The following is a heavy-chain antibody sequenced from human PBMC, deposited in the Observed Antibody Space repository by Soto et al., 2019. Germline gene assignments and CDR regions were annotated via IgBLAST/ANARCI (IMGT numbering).Heavy chain of an antibody. CDR3: ARRGGVVVLAATTPFDY. CDR2: IYHSGST. CDR1: SGSISTANW. J-gene: IGHJ4*02. D-gene: IGHD2-15*01. Sequence: QVPLQESGPRLVRPSGTLSLTCTVSSGSISTANWWSWVRQPPGRGLEWIGEIYHSGSTNYNLSLKSRVTLSVDKSKNQFSLSLTSVTAADTAIYYCARRGGVVVLAATTPFDYWGQGTLVTVSS. V-gene: IGHV4-4*02.